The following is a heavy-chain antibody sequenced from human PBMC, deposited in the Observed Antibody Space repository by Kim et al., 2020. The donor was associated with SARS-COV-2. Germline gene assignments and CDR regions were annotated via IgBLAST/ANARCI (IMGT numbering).Heavy chain of an antibody. D-gene: IGHD3-3*01. Sequence: SVKGRFTISRDNSKNSLYLQMNSLRTEDTALYYCAKDIYIGFGDYYGGMDVWGQGTTVTVSS. V-gene: IGHV3-43*01. J-gene: IGHJ6*02. CDR3: AKDIYIGFGDYYGGMDV.